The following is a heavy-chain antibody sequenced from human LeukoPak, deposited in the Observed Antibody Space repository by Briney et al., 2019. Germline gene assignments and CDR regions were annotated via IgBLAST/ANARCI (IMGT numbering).Heavy chain of an antibody. V-gene: IGHV4-61*02. Sequence: SETLSLTCTVSGGSISSGSYYWSWIRQPAGKGLEWIGRIYTSGSTNYNHSLKSRVTISVDTSKNQFSLKLSSVTAADTAEYYCARALTYYDFWSGFSFDIWGQGTMVTVSS. CDR2: IYTSGST. CDR1: GGSISSGSYY. D-gene: IGHD3-3*01. CDR3: ARALTYYDFWSGFSFDI. J-gene: IGHJ3*02.